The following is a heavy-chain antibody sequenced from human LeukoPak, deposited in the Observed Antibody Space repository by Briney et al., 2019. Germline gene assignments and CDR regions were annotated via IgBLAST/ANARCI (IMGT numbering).Heavy chain of an antibody. CDR2: ISAYNGNT. Sequence: ASVKVSCKASGYTFTSYGISWVRQAPGQGLEWMGWISAYNGNTNYAQKLQGRVTMTTDTSTSTAYMELRSLRSDDTAVYYCARGTELWFGELSASQLDYWGQGTLVTVSS. V-gene: IGHV1-18*01. CDR1: GYTFTSYG. CDR3: ARGTELWFGELSASQLDY. J-gene: IGHJ4*02. D-gene: IGHD3-10*01.